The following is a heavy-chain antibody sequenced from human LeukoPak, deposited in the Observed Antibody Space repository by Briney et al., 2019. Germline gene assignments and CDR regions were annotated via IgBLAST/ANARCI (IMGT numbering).Heavy chain of an antibody. CDR2: IYPADSDT. CDR1: GYIFFSYW. D-gene: IGHD2-2*01. Sequence: GESLKISCKGSGYIFFSYWIGWVRQMPGTGLEWMGIIYPADSDTTYSPSFQGQVTISADKSISTAYLQSSSLKASDTAMYYCARSGVPGAMTWFDPWGQGTLVTVSS. J-gene: IGHJ5*02. V-gene: IGHV5-51*01. CDR3: ARSGVPGAMTWFDP.